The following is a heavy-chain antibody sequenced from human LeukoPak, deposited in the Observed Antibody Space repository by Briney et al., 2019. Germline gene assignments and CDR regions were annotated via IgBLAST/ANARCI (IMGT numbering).Heavy chain of an antibody. CDR1: GYTFTSYA. CDR2: INTNTGNP. D-gene: IGHD6-13*01. V-gene: IGHV7-4-1*02. Sequence: ASVKVSCKASGYTFTSYAMNWVRQAPGQGLEWMGWINTNTGNPTYAQGFTGRFVFSLDTSVSTAYLQISSLKAEDTAVYYCARVSGEIAAALSIPSFDYWGQGTLVTVSS. J-gene: IGHJ4*02. CDR3: ARVSGEIAAALSIPSFDY.